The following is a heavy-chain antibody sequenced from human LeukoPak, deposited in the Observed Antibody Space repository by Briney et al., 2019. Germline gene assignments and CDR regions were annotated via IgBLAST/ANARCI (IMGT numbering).Heavy chain of an antibody. CDR3: ARGPRRRYYYDSSGYYSEYFQH. V-gene: IGHV4-34*01. D-gene: IGHD3-22*01. CDR2: INHSGST. Sequence: SETLSLTCAVSGGSFSGYYWSWIRQPPGKGLEWIGEINHSGSTNYNPSPKSRVTISVDTSKNQFSLKLSSVTAADTAVYYCARGPRRRYYYDSSGYYSEYFQHWGQGTLVTVSS. CDR1: GGSFSGYY. J-gene: IGHJ1*01.